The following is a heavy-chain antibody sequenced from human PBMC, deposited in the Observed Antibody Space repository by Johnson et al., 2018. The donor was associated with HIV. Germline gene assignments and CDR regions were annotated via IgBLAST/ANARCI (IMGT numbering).Heavy chain of an antibody. CDR2: ISHDGSNK. J-gene: IGHJ3*02. V-gene: IGHV3-30-3*01. CDR3: ARVSLAYSYGYDAFDI. Sequence: QVQLVESGGGLVKPGGSLRLSCVASGFTFSTYAIFWVRQAPGKGLEWVAVISHDGSNKYYVDSVKGRFTISSDNAKNSLYLQMNSLRPKDTAVYFCARVSLAYSYGYDAFDIWGRGTMVTVSS. CDR1: GFTFSTYA. D-gene: IGHD5-18*01.